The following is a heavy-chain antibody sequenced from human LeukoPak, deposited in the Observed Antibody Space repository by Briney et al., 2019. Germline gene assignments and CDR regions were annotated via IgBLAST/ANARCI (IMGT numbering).Heavy chain of an antibody. J-gene: IGHJ4*02. Sequence: GGSLRLSCAASGFSFSNYPMTWVRQAPGKGLEWVSVISGSGDTTYYPDSVRGRFTISRDNSQNTLYLQMNSLRAEDTAVYYCAKGHIVVVVAATHQNDYWGQGTLVTVSS. V-gene: IGHV3-23*01. CDR1: GFSFSNYP. D-gene: IGHD2-15*01. CDR2: ISGSGDTT. CDR3: AKGHIVVVVAATHQNDY.